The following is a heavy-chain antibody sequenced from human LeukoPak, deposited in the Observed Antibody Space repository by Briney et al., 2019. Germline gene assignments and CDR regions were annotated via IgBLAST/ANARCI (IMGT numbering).Heavy chain of an antibody. CDR3: AGVLHYYDSSGYPN. J-gene: IGHJ4*02. CDR1: GGTFSSYA. Sequence: SVKVSCKASGGTFSSYAISWVRQAPGQGLEWTGRIIPILGIANYAQKFQGRVTITADKSTSTAYMELSSLRSEDTAVYYCAGVLHYYDSSGYPNWGQGTLVTVSS. V-gene: IGHV1-69*04. D-gene: IGHD3-22*01. CDR2: IIPILGIA.